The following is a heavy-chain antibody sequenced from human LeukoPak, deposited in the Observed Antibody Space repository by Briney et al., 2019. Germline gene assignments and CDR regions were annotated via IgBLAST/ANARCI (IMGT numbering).Heavy chain of an antibody. Sequence: PSETLSLTCTVSGGSISSYYWSWIRQPPGKGLEWIGYIYYSGSTNYNPSLKSRVTISVDTSKNQFSLKLSSVTAADTAVYYCARRTFRGLPESYGMDVWGQGTTVTVSS. V-gene: IGHV4-59*08. D-gene: IGHD3-10*01. CDR1: GGSISSYY. CDR3: ARRTFRGLPESYGMDV. CDR2: IYYSGST. J-gene: IGHJ6*02.